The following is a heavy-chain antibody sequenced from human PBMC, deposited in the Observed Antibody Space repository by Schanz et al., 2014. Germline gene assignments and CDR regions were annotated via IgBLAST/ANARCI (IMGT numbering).Heavy chain of an antibody. J-gene: IGHJ6*03. V-gene: IGHV3-23*01. Sequence: EVQLLESGGGLVQPGGSLRLSCASSGFSFTTYAMSWVRQAPGKGLEWVSSISSGGGSTYYADSVKGRFTISRDNSKNTLYLQMKSQRDEDTAVYYCARVKYCTITRCYSTETEGIYYMDVWGKGTTVTVSS. CDR1: GFSFTTYA. CDR2: ISSGGGST. D-gene: IGHD2-2*02. CDR3: ARVKYCTITRCYSTETEGIYYMDV.